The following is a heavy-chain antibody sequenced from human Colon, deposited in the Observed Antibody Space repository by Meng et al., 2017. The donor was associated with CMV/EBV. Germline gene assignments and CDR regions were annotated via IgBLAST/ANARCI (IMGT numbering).Heavy chain of an antibody. CDR3: SRDGPWGYGGSDY. V-gene: IGHV1-46*01. CDR2: ISCNSGDT. Sequence: VRSRGEVQQPGAQAQVSCKASGSTFTIYYLHCVRQDPGQEVEWMGVISCNSGDTAYSPKFKGRFTMTRDTSTRTAYMELSSLRSEDTAVYYCSRDGPWGYGGSDYWGQGTLVTVSS. CDR1: GSTFTIYY. J-gene: IGHJ4*02. D-gene: IGHD7-27*01.